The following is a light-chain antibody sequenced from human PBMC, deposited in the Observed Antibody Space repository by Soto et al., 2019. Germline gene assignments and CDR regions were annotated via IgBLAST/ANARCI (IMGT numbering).Light chain of an antibody. CDR1: STDVGSYNY. CDR2: AVR. V-gene: IGLV2-14*01. CDR3: SSYTSTSTR. Sequence: QSALTQPASVSGSPGQSITISCTGTSTDVGSYNYVSWYQQHPGKAPKLMIYAVRYRPSGISRRFSGSKSGNTASLTISGLQTEDEADYYCSSYTSTSTRFGTGTKVTV. J-gene: IGLJ1*01.